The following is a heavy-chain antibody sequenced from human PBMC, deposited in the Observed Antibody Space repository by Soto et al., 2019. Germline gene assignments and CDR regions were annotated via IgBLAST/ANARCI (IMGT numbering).Heavy chain of an antibody. Sequence: SVRVSCKASGGTFNNYALSWVRQAPGQGLEWMGGIIPILNSANYAQKFQGRVTITADDSTSTAYMELRSLRPDDTAVYYCAREVTVASYSFDFWGQGTLVTVSS. CDR3: AREVTVASYSFDF. V-gene: IGHV1-69*13. J-gene: IGHJ4*02. D-gene: IGHD5-12*01. CDR2: IIPILNSA. CDR1: GGTFNNYA.